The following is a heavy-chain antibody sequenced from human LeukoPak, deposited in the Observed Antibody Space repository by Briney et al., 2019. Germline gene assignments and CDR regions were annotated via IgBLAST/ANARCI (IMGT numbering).Heavy chain of an antibody. CDR1: GGSISSGGHY. CDR3: ARGKGYCSSTSCSNNWFDP. Sequence: PSETLSLTCTVSGGSISSGGHYWSWIRQHPGKGLEWIGYIYYSGSTYYNPSLKSRVTISVDTSKNQFSLKLSSVTAADTAVYYCARGKGYCSSTSCSNNWFDPWGQGTLVTVSS. CDR2: IYYSGST. D-gene: IGHD2-2*01. J-gene: IGHJ5*02. V-gene: IGHV4-31*03.